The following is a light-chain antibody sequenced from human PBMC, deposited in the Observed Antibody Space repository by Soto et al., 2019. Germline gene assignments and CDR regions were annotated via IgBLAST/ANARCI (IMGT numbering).Light chain of an antibody. J-gene: IGKJ1*01. CDR1: HSLSSSS. CDR3: QQYDSSPRT. Sequence: DIVFTQSPVTLSMSPGERATLSFSASHSLSSSSLAWYQQKPGQSPRLLISGASSRAADIPDRFSGSGSGTDFTLTINRLEPEDFAVYYCQQYDSSPRTFGQGTKVDIK. CDR2: GAS. V-gene: IGKV3-20*01.